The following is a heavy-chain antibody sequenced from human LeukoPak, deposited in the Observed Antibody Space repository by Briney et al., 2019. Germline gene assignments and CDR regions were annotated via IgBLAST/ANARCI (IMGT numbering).Heavy chain of an antibody. J-gene: IGHJ4*01. V-gene: IGHV3-23*01. CDR1: GFTFSSYG. D-gene: IGHD5-18*01. Sequence: GGSLRLSCAASGFTFSSYGMSWVRQAPGKGLEWVSAISGSGGSTYYADSVKGRFTISRDNSKNTLYLQMNSLRAEDTAVYYCAKGDKPVIAMVKFDYWGHGTLVTVSS. CDR3: AKGDKPVIAMVKFDY. CDR2: ISGSGGST.